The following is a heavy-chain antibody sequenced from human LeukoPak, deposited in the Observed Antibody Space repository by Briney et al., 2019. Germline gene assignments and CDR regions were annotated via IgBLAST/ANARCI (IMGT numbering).Heavy chain of an antibody. V-gene: IGHV3-74*01. CDR3: AKDRQRPRGY. Sequence: QPGGSLRLSCAASGFTFSSYWMHWVRQAPGKGLVWVSRINGDGTTTRYADSVKGRFTISRDNAKNTLYLQMNSLRAEDTAVYYCAKDRQRPRGYWGQGTLVTVSS. J-gene: IGHJ4*02. D-gene: IGHD1-1*01. CDR1: GFTFSSYW. CDR2: INGDGTTT.